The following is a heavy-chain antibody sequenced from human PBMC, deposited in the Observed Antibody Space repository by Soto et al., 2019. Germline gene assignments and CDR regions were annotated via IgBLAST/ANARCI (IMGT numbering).Heavy chain of an antibody. J-gene: IGHJ4*02. D-gene: IGHD6-19*01. Sequence: GGSLRLSCAASGFTFSSYAMHWVRQAPGKGLEWVAVISYDGSNKYYADSVKGRFTISRDNSKNTLYLQMNSLRAEDTAVYYCARESGVAGPEIQFDYWGQGTLVTVSS. CDR1: GFTFSSYA. V-gene: IGHV3-30-3*01. CDR2: ISYDGSNK. CDR3: ARESGVAGPEIQFDY.